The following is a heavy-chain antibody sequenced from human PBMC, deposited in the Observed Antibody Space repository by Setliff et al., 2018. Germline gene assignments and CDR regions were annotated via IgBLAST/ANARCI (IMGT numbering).Heavy chain of an antibody. D-gene: IGHD2-2*01. CDR3: ARLVRDIVVVPAPGGDYYYYYGMDV. J-gene: IGHJ6*02. CDR2: NNPGDSNA. Sequence: GESLKISCKGSGYSFTDYWIGWVRQMPGKGLEWRGINNPGDSNARYSPSFQGQVTIPADKPISTAYLQWSSLKASDTAMYYCARLVRDIVVVPAPGGDYYYYYGMDVWGQGTAVTVSS. V-gene: IGHV5-51*01. CDR1: GYSFTDYW.